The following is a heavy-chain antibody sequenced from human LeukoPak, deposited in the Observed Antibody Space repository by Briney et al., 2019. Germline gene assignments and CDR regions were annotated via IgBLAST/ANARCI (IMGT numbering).Heavy chain of an antibody. J-gene: IGHJ6*02. CDR3: ARHKRTFTGSKSPGSMDV. Sequence: GESLKISCQGSGYNFTAHWIGWVRQMPGKGLEWMGIVHPGDSTVRYTPSFQSQVTISAARSKRTAYLQWTSLRASDSAMYYCARHKRTFTGSKSPGSMDVWGQGTSVIVSS. CDR2: VHPGDSTV. CDR1: GYNFTAHW. V-gene: IGHV5-51*01. D-gene: IGHD2-8*02.